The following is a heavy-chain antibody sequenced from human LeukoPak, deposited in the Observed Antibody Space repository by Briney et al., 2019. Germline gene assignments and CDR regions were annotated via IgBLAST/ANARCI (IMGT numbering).Heavy chain of an antibody. CDR1: GFTFSGYW. J-gene: IGHJ4*02. Sequence: GGSLRLSCAASGFTFSGYWMHWVRQAPGTGLVWVSVINSDGSTTRYADSVRGRFTISRDNAKNTLYLQMNSLRAEDTAVYYCANTYGSWGDFDTWGQGTLVTVSS. D-gene: IGHD3-10*01. V-gene: IGHV3-74*01. CDR3: ANTYGSWGDFDT. CDR2: INSDGSTT.